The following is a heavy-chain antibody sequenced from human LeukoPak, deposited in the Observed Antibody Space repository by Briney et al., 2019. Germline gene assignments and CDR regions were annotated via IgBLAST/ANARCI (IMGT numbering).Heavy chain of an antibody. J-gene: IGHJ3*02. Sequence: GGSLRLSCAASGFTFSSYWMSWVRQAPGKGLEWVAVISYDGSNKYYADSVKGRFTISRDNSKNTLYLQMNSLRAEDTAVYYCAKDQGKRAWYYDSSGQHAFDIWGQGTMVTVSS. CDR3: AKDQGKRAWYYDSSGQHAFDI. D-gene: IGHD3-22*01. CDR1: GFTFSSYW. V-gene: IGHV3-30*18. CDR2: ISYDGSNK.